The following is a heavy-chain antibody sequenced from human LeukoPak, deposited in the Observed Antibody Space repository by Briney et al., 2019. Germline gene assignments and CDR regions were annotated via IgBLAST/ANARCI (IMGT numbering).Heavy chain of an antibody. CDR2: IHYNGIT. CDR1: GGSIGIYY. V-gene: IGHV4-59*08. D-gene: IGHD1-26*01. Sequence: SETLSLTCTVSGGSIGIYYWSWIRQPPGKGLEWIGYIHYNGITNYNPSLKSRVTMSLDTSKNQVSLKLNSVTAADTAVYYCARHISSGGTYAHFDYWGQGTLVTVSS. CDR3: ARHISSGGTYAHFDY. J-gene: IGHJ4*02.